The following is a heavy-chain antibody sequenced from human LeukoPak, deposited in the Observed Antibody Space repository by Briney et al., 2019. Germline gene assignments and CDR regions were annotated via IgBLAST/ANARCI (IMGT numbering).Heavy chain of an antibody. CDR1: GYTFTSYA. CDR3: ARAPYDILTGYSLNWFDP. D-gene: IGHD3-9*01. J-gene: IGHJ5*02. CDR2: INGDNGNT. V-gene: IGHV1-3*01. Sequence: ASVKVSCKASGYTFTSYAMHWVRQAPGQRLEWMGWINGDNGNTKYSQKFQGRVTITRDTSAYTAYMELRSLSSADTAVYFCARAPYDILTGYSLNWFDPWGQGTLVTVSS.